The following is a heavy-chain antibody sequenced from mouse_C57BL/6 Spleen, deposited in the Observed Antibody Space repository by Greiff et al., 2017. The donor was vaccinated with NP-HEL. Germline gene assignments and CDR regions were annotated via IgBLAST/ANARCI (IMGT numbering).Heavy chain of an antibody. CDR2: IYPGSGNT. Sequence: QVQLKESGAELVRPGASVKLSCKASGYTFTDYYINWVKQRPGQGLEWIARIYPGSGNTYYNEKFKGKATLTAEKSSSTAYMQLSSLTSEDSAVYFCARFEGYFDVWGTGTTVTVSS. CDR3: ARFEGYFDV. J-gene: IGHJ1*03. V-gene: IGHV1-76*01. CDR1: GYTFTDYY.